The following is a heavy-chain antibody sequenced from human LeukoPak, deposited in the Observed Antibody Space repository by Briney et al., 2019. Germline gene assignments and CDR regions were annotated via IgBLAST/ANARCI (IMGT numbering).Heavy chain of an antibody. Sequence: GSLRLSCATSGFTFSTYWMTWVRQVPGKGLEWVANIKQDGSEKYYVDSVKGRFNISRDNAKNSLYLQMNSLRDEDTAVYYCARGQTWIQLWPRGQGTLVTVSS. V-gene: IGHV3-7*04. D-gene: IGHD5-18*01. CDR2: IKQDGSEK. CDR3: ARGQTWIQLWP. CDR1: GFTFSTYW. J-gene: IGHJ5*02.